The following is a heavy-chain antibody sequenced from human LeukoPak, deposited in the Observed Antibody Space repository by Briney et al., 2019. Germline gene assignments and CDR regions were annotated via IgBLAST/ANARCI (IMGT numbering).Heavy chain of an antibody. CDR1: GGSISSYY. CDR2: IYYSGST. Sequence: PSETLSLTCTVSGGSISSYYWSWIRQPPGKGLEWIGYIYYSGSTNYNPSLKSRVTISVDTSKNQFSLKLSSVTAADTAVYYCARDSIAARFLEYMDVWGKGTTVTVSS. V-gene: IGHV4-59*01. CDR3: ARDSIAARFLEYMDV. J-gene: IGHJ6*03. D-gene: IGHD6-6*01.